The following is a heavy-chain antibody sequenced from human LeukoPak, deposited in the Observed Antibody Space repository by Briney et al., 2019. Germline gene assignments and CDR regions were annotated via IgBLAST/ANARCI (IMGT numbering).Heavy chain of an antibody. CDR1: GYTFTGYF. Sequence: ASVKVSCKASGYTFTGYFMHWVRQAPGRGLEWMGRINPNSGGTNYAQKFQGRVTMTRDTSIGTAYMELSRLRSDDTAVYYCARESGYSAGDYWGQGTLVTVSS. CDR3: ARESGYSAGDY. CDR2: INPNSGGT. D-gene: IGHD4-23*01. V-gene: IGHV1-2*06. J-gene: IGHJ4*02.